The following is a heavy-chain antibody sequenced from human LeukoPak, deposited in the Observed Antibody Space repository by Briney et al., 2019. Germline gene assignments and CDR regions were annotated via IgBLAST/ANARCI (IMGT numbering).Heavy chain of an antibody. V-gene: IGHV4-4*09. D-gene: IGHD3-10*01. Sequence: SETLSLTCTVSGGSISSYYWSWIRQPPGKGLEWIGYIYTSGSTNYNPSLKSRVTISVDTSKNQFSLKLSSVTAADTAVYYCARRFGSSMYNWFDPWGQGTLVIVSP. J-gene: IGHJ5*02. CDR3: ARRFGSSMYNWFDP. CDR2: IYTSGST. CDR1: GGSISSYY.